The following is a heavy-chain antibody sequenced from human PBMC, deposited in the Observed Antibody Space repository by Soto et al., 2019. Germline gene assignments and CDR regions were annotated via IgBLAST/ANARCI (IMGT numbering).Heavy chain of an antibody. CDR2: ISYDGSNK. CDR1: GFTFSSYG. V-gene: IGHV3-30*18. Sequence: QVQLVESGGGVVQPGRSLRLSCAASGFTFSSYGMHWVRQAPGKGLEWVAVISYDGSNKYYADSGKGRFTISRDNSKNTLYLQMNSLRAEDTAVYYCAKTVGATTYDYWGQGTLVTVSS. CDR3: AKTVGATTYDY. J-gene: IGHJ4*02. D-gene: IGHD1-26*01.